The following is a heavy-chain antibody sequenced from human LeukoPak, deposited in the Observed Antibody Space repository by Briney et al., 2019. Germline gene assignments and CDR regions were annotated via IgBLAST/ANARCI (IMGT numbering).Heavy chain of an antibody. CDR1: GYTLTELS. CDR3: ATTVSRWFGEYHLIC. J-gene: IGHJ4*02. Sequence: ASVKVSCKVSGYTLTELSMHWVRQAPGKGLEWMGGFDPEDGETIYAQKFQGRVTMTEDTSTDTAYMELSSLRSEDTAVYYCATTVSRWFGEYHLICWGQGTLVTVSS. D-gene: IGHD3-10*01. CDR2: FDPEDGET. V-gene: IGHV1-24*01.